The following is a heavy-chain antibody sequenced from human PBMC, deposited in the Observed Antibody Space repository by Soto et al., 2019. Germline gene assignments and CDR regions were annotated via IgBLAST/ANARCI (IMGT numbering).Heavy chain of an antibody. CDR3: ARDGFYGAFDI. V-gene: IGHV3-30-3*01. CDR2: ISYDGSNK. Sequence: LRLSCAASGFTFSSYAMHWVRQAPGKGLEWVAVISYDGSNKYYADSVKGRFTISRDNSKNTLYLQMNSLRAEDTAVYYCARDGFYGAFDIWGQGTMVTVSS. D-gene: IGHD4-17*01. J-gene: IGHJ3*02. CDR1: GFTFSSYA.